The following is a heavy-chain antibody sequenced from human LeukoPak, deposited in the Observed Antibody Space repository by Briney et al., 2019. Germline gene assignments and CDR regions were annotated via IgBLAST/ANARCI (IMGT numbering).Heavy chain of an antibody. J-gene: IGHJ4*02. CDR2: IDPSDSYT. D-gene: IGHD1-26*01. CDR1: GYSFTSYR. V-gene: IGHV5-10-1*01. Sequence: GESLKISCKGSGYSFTSYRNSWVRQIPGKGLEWMGRIDPSDSYTNYSPSFQGHVTISADKSISTAYLQWSSLKASDTAMYYCARHFVSRAGRLMDYWGQGTLVTVSS. CDR3: ARHFVSRAGRLMDY.